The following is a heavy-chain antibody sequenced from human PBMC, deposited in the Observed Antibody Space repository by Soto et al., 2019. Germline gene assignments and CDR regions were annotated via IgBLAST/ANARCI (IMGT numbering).Heavy chain of an antibody. CDR3: ARDGYDFWSGYNTPSDAFDI. CDR1: GVSISSGGYY. Sequence: SETLSLTCTVSGVSISSGGYYWSWIRQHPGKGLEWIGYIYYSGSTYYNPSLKSRVTISVDTSKNQFSLKLSSVTAADTAVYYCARDGYDFWSGYNTPSDAFDIWGQGTMVTVSS. V-gene: IGHV4-31*03. CDR2: IYYSGST. J-gene: IGHJ3*02. D-gene: IGHD3-3*01.